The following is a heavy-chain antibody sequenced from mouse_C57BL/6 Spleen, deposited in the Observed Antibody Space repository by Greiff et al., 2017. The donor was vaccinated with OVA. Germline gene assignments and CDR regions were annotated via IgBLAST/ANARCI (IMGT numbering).Heavy chain of an antibody. CDR3: GRGEYKTQAWWED. D-gene: IGHD1-1*02. Sequence: QVQLQQSGTELVKPGASVKLSCKASGYTFTSYWMHWVKQRPGQGLEWIGNINPSNGGTNYNEKFTSTATLPVDTSSSTAYMQLSSLTSESSAVLEGGRGEYKTQAWWEDGGKGTLGTVAA. V-gene: IGHV1-53*01. J-gene: IGHJ3*01. CDR1: GYTFTSYW. CDR2: INPSNGGT.